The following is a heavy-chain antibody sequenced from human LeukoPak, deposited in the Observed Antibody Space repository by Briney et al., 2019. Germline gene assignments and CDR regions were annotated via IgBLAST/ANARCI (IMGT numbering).Heavy chain of an antibody. D-gene: IGHD3-10*01. J-gene: IGHJ4*02. V-gene: IGHV3-48*02. CDR1: GFTFSSYS. CDR2: ISSSSSTI. CDR3: ARSSGSYYNHDH. Sequence: GGSLRLSCVASGFTFSSYSMNWVRQAPGKGLDWFSYISSSSSTIFYADSVKGRFTVSRDNAKNSLYLQMNSLGDEDTAVYYCARSSGSYYNHDHWGQGTLVTVSS.